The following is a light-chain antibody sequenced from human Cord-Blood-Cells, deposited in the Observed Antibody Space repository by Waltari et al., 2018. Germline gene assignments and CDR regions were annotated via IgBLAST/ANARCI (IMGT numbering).Light chain of an antibody. Sequence: EIVLTQSPATLSLSPGERATLSCRASQSVSSYLAWYRQKPGQAPRLLIYDASNRATGIPARFSGSGSGTDFTPTISSLEPEDFAVYYCQQRSNWLTFGGGTKVEIK. CDR1: QSVSSY. J-gene: IGKJ4*01. CDR2: DAS. V-gene: IGKV3-11*01. CDR3: QQRSNWLT.